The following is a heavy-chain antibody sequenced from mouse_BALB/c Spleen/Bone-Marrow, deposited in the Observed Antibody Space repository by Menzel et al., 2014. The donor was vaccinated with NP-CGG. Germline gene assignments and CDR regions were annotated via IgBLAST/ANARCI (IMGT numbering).Heavy chain of an antibody. J-gene: IGHJ4*01. CDR3: ARSGEVRNVMDY. D-gene: IGHD2-14*01. Sequence: VQLQQSGAKLVRPGVSVKISCKGSGYTFTDHAIHWVKRSHAKSLEWIGVISGYYGDAIYNQKFKGKATMTVDKSSSTAYMELARLTSEDSAIYYCARSGEVRNVMDYWGQGTSVTVSS. V-gene: IGHV1S137*01. CDR2: ISGYYGDA. CDR1: GYTFTDHA.